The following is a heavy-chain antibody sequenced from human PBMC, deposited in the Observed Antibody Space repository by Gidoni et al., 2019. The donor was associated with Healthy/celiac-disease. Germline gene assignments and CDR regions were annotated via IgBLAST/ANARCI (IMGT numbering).Heavy chain of an antibody. D-gene: IGHD6-13*01. CDR1: GGSISRSNW. CDR3: ASSSWYGTGPRRYAFDI. CDR2: IYHSGST. J-gene: IGHJ3*02. Sequence: QAQLQESGPGLVKPSGTLSLTCAVSGGSISRSNWWSWVRQPPGKGLEWIGEIYHSGSTNYNPSLKSRVTISVDKSKNQFSLKLSSVTAADTAVYYCASSSWYGTGPRRYAFDIWGQGTMVTVSS. V-gene: IGHV4-4*02.